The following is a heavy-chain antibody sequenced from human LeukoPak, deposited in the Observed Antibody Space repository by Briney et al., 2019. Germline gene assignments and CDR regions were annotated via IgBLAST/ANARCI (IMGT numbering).Heavy chain of an antibody. D-gene: IGHD1-26*01. CDR1: GFTFSSYA. CDR3: AKASGSHLLEGLDY. Sequence: GGSLRLSCAASGFTFSSYAMSWVRQAPGKGLEWVSAISGSGGSTYYADSVKGRFTISRDNSKNTLYLQMNSLRAEDTAVYYCAKASGSHLLEGLDYWGQGTLVTVSS. CDR2: ISGSGGST. V-gene: IGHV3-23*01. J-gene: IGHJ4*02.